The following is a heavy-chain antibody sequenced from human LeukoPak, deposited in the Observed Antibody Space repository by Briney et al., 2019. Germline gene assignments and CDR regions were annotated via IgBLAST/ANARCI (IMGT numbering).Heavy chain of an antibody. D-gene: IGHD1-26*01. CDR2: ISSSSSYI. CDR1: GFTFSSYS. J-gene: IGHJ4*02. Sequence: GGSLRLSCAASGFTFSSYSMNWVRQAPGKGLEWVSSISSSSSYIYYADSVKGRFTISRDNAKNSLYLQMNSLRAEDTAVYYCARDPAPSGSYQIDYWGQGTLVTVSS. V-gene: IGHV3-21*01. CDR3: ARDPAPSGSYQIDY.